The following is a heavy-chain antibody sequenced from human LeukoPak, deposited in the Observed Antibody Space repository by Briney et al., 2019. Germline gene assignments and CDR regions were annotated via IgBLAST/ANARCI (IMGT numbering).Heavy chain of an antibody. CDR1: GFTFTGYA. CDR2: IGSTSTYM. D-gene: IGHD6-13*01. Sequence: GGSLRLSCAASGFTFTGYALNWVRQAPGKGLEWVSSIGSTSTYMHYADSVKGRFTISRDPAERSLYLQMNSLRPEDTSVYYCARGYSSSWYPYWGQGTLVTVSS. V-gene: IGHV3-21*01. CDR3: ARGYSSSWYPY. J-gene: IGHJ4*02.